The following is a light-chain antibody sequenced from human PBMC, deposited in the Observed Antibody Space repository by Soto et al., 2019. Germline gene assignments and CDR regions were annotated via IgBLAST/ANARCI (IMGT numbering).Light chain of an antibody. CDR2: TND. V-gene: IGLV1-44*01. Sequence: QSVLTQPPSVSEAPGQRVAISCSGSNVGNKPVNWYQQLPGTAPKLLIYTNDQRPSGVPDRFSGSKSGTSASLAISGLQFEDEADYHCSSWDDNLDAEVFGAGTKLTVL. J-gene: IGLJ1*01. CDR3: SSWDDNLDAEV. CDR1: NVGNKP.